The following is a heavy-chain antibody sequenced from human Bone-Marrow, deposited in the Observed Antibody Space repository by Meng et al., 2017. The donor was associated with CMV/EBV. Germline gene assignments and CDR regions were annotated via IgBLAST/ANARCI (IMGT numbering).Heavy chain of an antibody. J-gene: IGHJ3*02. D-gene: IGHD4-17*01. CDR2: INPSGGST. CDR1: GYTFTGYY. CDR3: ARVIATVTTNDAFDI. V-gene: IGHV1-46*01. Sequence: ASVKVSCKASGYTFTGYYMHWVRQAPGQGLEWMGWINPSGGSTSYAQKFQGRVTMTRDTSTSTVYMELSSLRSEDTAVYYRARVIATVTTNDAFDIWGQGTMVTVSS.